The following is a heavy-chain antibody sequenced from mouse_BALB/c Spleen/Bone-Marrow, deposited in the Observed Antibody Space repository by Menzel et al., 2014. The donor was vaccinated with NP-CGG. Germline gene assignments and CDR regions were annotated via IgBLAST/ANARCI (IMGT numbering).Heavy chain of an antibody. Sequence: VQLQESGAELVRPGTSVKVSCTASGYAFTDYLMEWLKQRPGQGLEWIGVINPGSGSTNYNEKFKDKATLTADNSSSTAYIQLSSLTSDDSAVCFCARYDGYFDYWGQGTILTVSS. CDR2: INPGSGST. V-gene: IGHV1-54*01. CDR3: ARYDGYFDY. J-gene: IGHJ2*01. D-gene: IGHD2-3*01. CDR1: GYAFTDYL.